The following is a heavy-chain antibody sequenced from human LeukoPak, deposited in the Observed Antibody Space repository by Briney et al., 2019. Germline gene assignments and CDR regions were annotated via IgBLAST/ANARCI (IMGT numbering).Heavy chain of an antibody. Sequence: SETLSLTCTVTGGSINSYYWSWIRQPPGKGLEWVGYIYSGGYTKYNPSLKNRVTISIAASENQFSLKLNSVTAADTAVYYCARHKEWHRFPADFGMDVWGQGTTVTVSS. D-gene: IGHD5-12*01. CDR3: ARHKEWHRFPADFGMDV. J-gene: IGHJ6*02. CDR1: GGSINSYY. CDR2: IYSGGYT. V-gene: IGHV4-59*08.